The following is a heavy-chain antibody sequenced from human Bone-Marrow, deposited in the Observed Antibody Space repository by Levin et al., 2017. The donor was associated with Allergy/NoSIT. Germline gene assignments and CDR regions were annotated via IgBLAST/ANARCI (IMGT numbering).Heavy chain of an antibody. CDR2: MKQDGSEE. V-gene: IGHV3-7*01. J-gene: IGHJ4*02. CDR1: GFIFSNYW. CDR3: ARAGATSSGRYYFDY. Sequence: PGESLKISCAASGFIFSNYWMSWVRQAPGRGLEWVTSMKQDGSEEAYVDSVKGRFTISRDNAKNSLFLQMNSLRAEDTALYYCARAGATSSGRYYFDYWGQGTLLTVSS. D-gene: IGHD6-19*01.